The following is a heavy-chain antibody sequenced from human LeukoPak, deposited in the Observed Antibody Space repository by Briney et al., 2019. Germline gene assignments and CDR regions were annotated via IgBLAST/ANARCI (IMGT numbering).Heavy chain of an antibody. CDR3: ASTYSGSYVRVAFDI. D-gene: IGHD1-26*01. J-gene: IGHJ3*02. CDR2: IYYSGST. CDR1: GYSINGGYY. V-gene: IGHV4-38-2*02. Sequence: SETLSLTCTVSGYSINGGYYWGWIRQPPGKGLEWIGYIYYSGSTNYNPSLKSRVTISVDTSKNQFSLKLSSVTAADTAVYYCASTYSGSYVRVAFDIWGQGTMVTVSS.